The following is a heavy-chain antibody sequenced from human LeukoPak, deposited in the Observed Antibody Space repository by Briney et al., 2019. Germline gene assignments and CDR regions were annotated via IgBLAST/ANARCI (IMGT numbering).Heavy chain of an antibody. J-gene: IGHJ4*02. CDR2: ISSSSSYI. D-gene: IGHD4-17*01. Sequence: GGSLRLSCAASGFTFSSYSMNWVRQAPGKGLEWVSSISSSSSYIYYADSVKGRFTISRDNAKNSLYLQMNCLRAEDTAVYYCAREMPSTVTGLWGQGTLVTVSS. CDR3: AREMPSTVTGL. CDR1: GFTFSSYS. V-gene: IGHV3-21*01.